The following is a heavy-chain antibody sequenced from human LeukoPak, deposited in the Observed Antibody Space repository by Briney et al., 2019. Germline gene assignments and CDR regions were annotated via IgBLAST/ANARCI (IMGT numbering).Heavy chain of an antibody. CDR2: FLNDGRA. Sequence: GGSLRLSCAASTFAVSAYHVTWVCQTPGRGLEWVSVFLNDGRAFYADSVRGRFTISTDNSRNTVDLQMNSLGAEDTAVYYCAKGRNYFPIDYWGQGTLVTVSS. V-gene: IGHV3-53*01. J-gene: IGHJ4*02. CDR3: AKGRNYFPIDY. D-gene: IGHD2/OR15-2a*01. CDR1: TFAVSAYH.